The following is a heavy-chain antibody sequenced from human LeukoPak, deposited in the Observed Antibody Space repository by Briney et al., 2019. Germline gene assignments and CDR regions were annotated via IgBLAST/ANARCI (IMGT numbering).Heavy chain of an antibody. Sequence: PGGSLRLSCAASGFTFSNYAMSWVRQAPGKGLEWVSAISGGGVSTYYAASVKGRFTISRDNSKNTLYLQMNRLRAEDTAVYYCAKAVTVASFDYWGQGTLVTVSS. D-gene: IGHD4-17*01. V-gene: IGHV3-23*01. CDR3: AKAVTVASFDY. CDR2: ISGGGVST. J-gene: IGHJ4*02. CDR1: GFTFSNYA.